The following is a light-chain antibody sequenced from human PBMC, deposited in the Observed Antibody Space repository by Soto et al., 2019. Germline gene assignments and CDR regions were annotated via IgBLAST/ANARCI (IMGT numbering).Light chain of an antibody. Sequence: QSVLTQPASVSGSPGQSITISCTGTSSDIGAYNFVSWYQQHPGKAPKLMIYEVSNRPSGVSIRFSGSKSGNTASLTISGLQAQDEADYFCSSYTTSSNYVFGTGTKLTVL. CDR2: EVS. CDR1: SSDIGAYNF. V-gene: IGLV2-14*01. CDR3: SSYTTSSNYV. J-gene: IGLJ1*01.